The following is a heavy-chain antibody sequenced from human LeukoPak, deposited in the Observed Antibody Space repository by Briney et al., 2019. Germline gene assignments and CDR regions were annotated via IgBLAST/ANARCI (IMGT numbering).Heavy chain of an antibody. Sequence: VASVKVSCKASGGTFSSYAISWVRQAPGQGLEWMGGIIPIFGTANYAQKFQGRVTMTRDTSTSTVYMELSSLRSEDTAVYYCARESEVAVAGGYGVAFDYWGQGTLVTVSS. J-gene: IGHJ4*02. V-gene: IGHV1-69*05. CDR2: IIPIFGTA. CDR1: GGTFSSYA. CDR3: ARESEVAVAGGYGVAFDY. D-gene: IGHD6-19*01.